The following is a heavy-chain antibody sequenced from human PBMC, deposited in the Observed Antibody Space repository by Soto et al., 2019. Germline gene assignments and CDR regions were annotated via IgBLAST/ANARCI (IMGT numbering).Heavy chain of an antibody. CDR2: ISYDGSNK. D-gene: IGHD5-18*01. Sequence: QVQLVESGGGVVQPGRSLRLSCAASGFTFSSYAMHWVRQAPGKGVEWVAVISYDGSNKYYADSVKGRFTISRDNSKNTLYLQMNSLRAEDTAVYYCARKYLEAMVEREDDAFDIWGQGTMVTVSS. J-gene: IGHJ3*02. CDR3: ARKYLEAMVEREDDAFDI. CDR1: GFTFSSYA. V-gene: IGHV3-30-3*01.